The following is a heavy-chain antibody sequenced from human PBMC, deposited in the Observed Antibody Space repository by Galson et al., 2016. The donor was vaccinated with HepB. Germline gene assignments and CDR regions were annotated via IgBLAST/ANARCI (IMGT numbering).Heavy chain of an antibody. J-gene: IGHJ6*02. CDR2: ISWSSGSI. D-gene: IGHD4-23*01. CDR1: GFTFDDYA. V-gene: IGHV3-9*01. Sequence: SLRLSCAASGFTFDDYAMHWVRQAPGKGLEWLSVISWSSGSIGYADSVKGRFTISRDNAKNSLYLQMNRLRAEDTALYYCVKDRPDGGRSRGYYHYGMDVWGQGTTVTVSS. CDR3: VKDRPDGGRSRGYYHYGMDV.